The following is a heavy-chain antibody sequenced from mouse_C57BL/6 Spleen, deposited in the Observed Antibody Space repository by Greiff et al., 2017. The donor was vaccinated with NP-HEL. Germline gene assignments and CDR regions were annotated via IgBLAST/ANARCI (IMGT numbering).Heavy chain of an antibody. J-gene: IGHJ2*01. CDR3: ARGLPYYFVY. D-gene: IGHD6-5*01. CDR2: INYDGSST. Sequence: EVQLQQSEGGLVQPGSSMKLSCTASGFTFSDYYMAWVRQVPEKGLEWVANINYDGSSTYYLDSLKSRFIISRDNAKNILYLQMSSLKSEDTATYYCARGLPYYFVYWGQGTTLTVSS. CDR1: GFTFSDYY. V-gene: IGHV5-16*01.